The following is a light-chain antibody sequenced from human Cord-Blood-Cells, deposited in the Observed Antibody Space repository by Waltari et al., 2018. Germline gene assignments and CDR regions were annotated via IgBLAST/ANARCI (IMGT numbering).Light chain of an antibody. J-gene: IGLJ1*01. Sequence: QSVLTQPPSASGTPGQRVTISCSGSSYNIGSNTVNWYQQLPGTAPKLRIYSNTQRPSWVPGGFAGSKSGTSASLSISGLQSEDEADYYCAAWDDSLNVYVFGTGTKVTVL. V-gene: IGLV1-44*01. CDR3: AAWDDSLNVYV. CDR2: SNT. CDR1: SYNIGSNT.